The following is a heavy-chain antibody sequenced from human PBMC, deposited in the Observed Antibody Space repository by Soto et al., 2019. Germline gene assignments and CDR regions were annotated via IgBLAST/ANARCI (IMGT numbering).Heavy chain of an antibody. J-gene: IGHJ5*01. CDR2: INHSGST. CDR3: AMENIVLVPADVAEQNCNNYGFDV. D-gene: IGHD2-2*01. V-gene: IGHV4-34*01. Sequence: SETLSLTCAVYGGSFSGYYWSWIRQPPGKGLEWIGEINHSGSTNYNPSLKSRVTISVDTSKNQFSLKLSSVTAADTAVYYCAMENIVLVPADVAEQNCNNYGFDVWGQGTLVTVSS. CDR1: GGSFSGYY.